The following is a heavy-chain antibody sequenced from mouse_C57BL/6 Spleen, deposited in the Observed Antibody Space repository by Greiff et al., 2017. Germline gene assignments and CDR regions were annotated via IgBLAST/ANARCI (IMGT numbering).Heavy chain of an antibody. J-gene: IGHJ2*01. V-gene: IGHV1-26*01. Sequence: EVQLQQSGPELVKPGASVKISCKASGYTFTDYYMNWVKQSHGKSLEWIGDINPNNGGTSYNQKFKGKATLTVDKSSSTAYMGLRSLTSEDSAVYYCAIYSNYVGFDYWGQGTTLTVSS. D-gene: IGHD2-5*01. CDR3: AIYSNYVGFDY. CDR2: INPNNGGT. CDR1: GYTFTDYY.